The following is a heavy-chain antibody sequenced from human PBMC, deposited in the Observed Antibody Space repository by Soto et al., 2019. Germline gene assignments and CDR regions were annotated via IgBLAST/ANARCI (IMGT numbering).Heavy chain of an antibody. CDR1: GFTFSNYW. Sequence: EVQLVESGGGLVQPGGSLRLSCEASGFTFSNYWMTWVRQAPGKGLEWVASINQDGSEKYYVDSVKGRFTFSRDNAKNSLYLQMNSLRDEDTDVYYCGREGEYVLAAWVYYYYYMDVWGKGTTVTVSS. D-gene: IGHD3-16*01. CDR3: GREGEYVLAAWVYYYYYMDV. J-gene: IGHJ6*03. V-gene: IGHV3-7*01. CDR2: INQDGSEK.